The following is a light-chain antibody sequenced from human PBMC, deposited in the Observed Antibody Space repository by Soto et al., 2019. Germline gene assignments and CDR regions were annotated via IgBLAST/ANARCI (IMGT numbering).Light chain of an antibody. V-gene: IGKV1-33*01. CDR3: QQFDKTPFT. CDR2: DAS. J-gene: IGKJ3*01. CDR1: QDISNY. Sequence: DIQMTQSPYSLSASVGDRVTITCQASQDISNYLNWYQQKPGTAPMLLIHDASNLETGVPSRFSGSGSGTDFSFTISSLQPEDFAIYYCQQFDKTPFTFGPGTKV.